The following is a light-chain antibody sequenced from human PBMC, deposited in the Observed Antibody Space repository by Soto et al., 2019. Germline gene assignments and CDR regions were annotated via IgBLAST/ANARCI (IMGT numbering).Light chain of an antibody. CDR1: QGVNTN. V-gene: IGKV3-20*01. CDR2: GAS. J-gene: IGKJ5*01. Sequence: EIVMTEAPATLSVSPGERATLSCRASQGVNTNIAWYQQKPGQAPRLLIYGASSRATGIPDRFSGSGSGTDFTLTISGLEPEDFAVYYCQQYGNSPITFGQGTRLEIK. CDR3: QQYGNSPIT.